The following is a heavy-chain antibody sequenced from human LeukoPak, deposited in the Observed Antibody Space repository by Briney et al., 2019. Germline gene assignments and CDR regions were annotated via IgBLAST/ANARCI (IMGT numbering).Heavy chain of an antibody. CDR1: GDSVSSSSAA. CDR2: TYYRSKWYN. D-gene: IGHD1-1*01. V-gene: IGHV6-1*01. J-gene: IGHJ4*02. Sequence: SQTLSLTCAISGDSVSSSSAAWSWVRQSPSRGLEWLGRTYYRSKWYNDYAVSVKSRITINPDTSKNQFSLQLNSMTPEDTAVYYCAREGSEGYLFDYWGQGTLVTVSS. CDR3: AREGSEGYLFDY.